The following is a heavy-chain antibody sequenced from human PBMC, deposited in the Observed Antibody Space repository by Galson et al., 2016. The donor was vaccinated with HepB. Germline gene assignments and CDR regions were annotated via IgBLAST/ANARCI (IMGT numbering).Heavy chain of an antibody. J-gene: IGHJ5*02. CDR3: ARGYSTNWYPVGWFDP. Sequence: GGSIDSFYWSWIRQPPGKGLEWIGYVYYSGSTNYNPSLKSRVTISLDTSNNHFSLRLNSVTAADTAVYYCARGYSTNWYPVGWFDPWGQGILVTVSS. CDR2: VYYSGST. V-gene: IGHV4-59*01. CDR1: GGSIDSFY. D-gene: IGHD6-13*01.